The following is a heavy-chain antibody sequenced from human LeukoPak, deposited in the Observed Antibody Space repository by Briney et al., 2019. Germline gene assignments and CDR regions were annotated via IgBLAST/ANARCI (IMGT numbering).Heavy chain of an antibody. CDR2: TYYRSKWYN. Sequence: SQTLSLTCALSGDSVSSNSATWHWIRQSPSRGLEWLGRTYYRSKWYNDYAASVKGRITINPDTSTNHFSLQLNSVTPEDTAVYYCARAATSSGWSRFDYWGQGTLVTVSS. J-gene: IGHJ4*02. D-gene: IGHD6-19*01. CDR3: ARAATSSGWSRFDY. CDR1: GDSVSSNSAT. V-gene: IGHV6-1*01.